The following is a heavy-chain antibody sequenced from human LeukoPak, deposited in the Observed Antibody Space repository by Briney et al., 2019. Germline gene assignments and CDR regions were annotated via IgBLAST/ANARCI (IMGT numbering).Heavy chain of an antibody. CDR3: AKGHDDFRQFDF. V-gene: IGHV1-69*13. D-gene: IGHD3-3*01. J-gene: IGHJ4*02. CDR2: IIPIFGTG. Sequence: SVKVSCKASGGTFANYAISWVRKAPGQGLEWMGGIIPIFGTGHSAQKFQGRLTITVDESTRTTYMELSSLRSEDTAVYYCAKGHDDFRQFDFWGQGTLVIVSS. CDR1: GGTFANYA.